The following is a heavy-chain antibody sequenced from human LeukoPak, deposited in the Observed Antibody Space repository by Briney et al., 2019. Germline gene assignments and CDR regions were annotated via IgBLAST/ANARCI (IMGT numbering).Heavy chain of an antibody. V-gene: IGHV3-21*04. J-gene: IGHJ5*02. CDR3: ARDPYYYDSSGYYWGWFDP. Sequence: GGSLRLSCAASGFTFSSYSMNWVRQAPGEGLEWVSVIYSGGSIYYADSVKGRFTISRDNAKNSLYLQMNSLRAEDTAVYYCARDPYYYDSSGYYWGWFDPWGQGTLVTVSS. CDR2: IYSGGSI. CDR1: GFTFSSYS. D-gene: IGHD3-22*01.